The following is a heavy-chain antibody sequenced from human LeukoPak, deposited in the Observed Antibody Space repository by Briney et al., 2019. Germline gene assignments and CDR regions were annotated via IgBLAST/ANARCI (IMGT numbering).Heavy chain of an antibody. CDR3: ARGGYYDSSGYYYVKAWFYP. J-gene: IGHJ5*02. V-gene: IGHV1-18*01. D-gene: IGHD3-22*01. CDR1: GYTFTSYG. CDR2: INPNNGNT. Sequence: ASVKVSCKASGYTFTSYGISWVRQAPGQGLEWMGWINPNNGNTNYAQNLQGRVTMTTDTSTSTAYMELRSLRSDDTAVYYCARGGYYDSSGYYYVKAWFYPWGQGTLVTVSS.